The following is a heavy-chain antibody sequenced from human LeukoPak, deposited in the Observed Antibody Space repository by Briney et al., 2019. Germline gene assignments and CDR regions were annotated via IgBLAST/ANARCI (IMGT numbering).Heavy chain of an antibody. Sequence: GGSLRLSCAASGFTFSSYSMNWVRQAPGKGLEWVAVLSYDGINKYYADSVKGRFTISRDNSKNTLYLQMNSLRAEDTAVYYCARAEVTTPWGDFDYWGQGTLVTVSS. CDR2: LSYDGINK. CDR3: ARAEVTTPWGDFDY. J-gene: IGHJ4*02. CDR1: GFTFSSYS. V-gene: IGHV3-30*03. D-gene: IGHD3-22*01.